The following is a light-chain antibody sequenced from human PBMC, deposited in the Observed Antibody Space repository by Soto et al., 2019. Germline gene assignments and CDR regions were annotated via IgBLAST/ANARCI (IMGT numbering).Light chain of an antibody. V-gene: IGKV3-11*01. J-gene: IGKJ5*01. Sequence: EIVLTQSPGTLSLSPGERATLSCRASKSVRTYLAWYQQKPGLAPRLLIYDASNRATGTPARFSGSGSGTDFTLIISSLEPEDFAVYYCQQRSIWPVSFGQGTRLEIK. CDR3: QQRSIWPVS. CDR2: DAS. CDR1: KSVRTY.